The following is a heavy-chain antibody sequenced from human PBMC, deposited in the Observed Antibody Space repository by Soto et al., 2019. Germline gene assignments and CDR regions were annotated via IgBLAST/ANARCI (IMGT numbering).Heavy chain of an antibody. D-gene: IGHD2-21*01. J-gene: IGHJ4*02. V-gene: IGHV4-59*08. Sequence: SETPSLTCTVSGGSITYYYWSWIRQPPGKGLEWIGYIYYSGSTTYNPSLKSRVTISVDTSKNQFSLKLSSVTAADTAVYYCASGDPIFDYWGQGTLVTVS. CDR1: GGSITYYY. CDR3: ASGDPIFDY. CDR2: IYYSGST.